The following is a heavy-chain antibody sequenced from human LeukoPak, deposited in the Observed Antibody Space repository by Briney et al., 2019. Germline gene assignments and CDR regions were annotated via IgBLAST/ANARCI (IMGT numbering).Heavy chain of an antibody. CDR3: ARGFPLPDYDILTGYDGAGGKEIFDY. CDR1: GDSISGFY. CDR2: IYYSGIT. V-gene: IGHV4-59*12. Sequence: PSETLSLTCTVSGDSISGFYWSWIRQTPGKGLEWIGYIYYSGITDYNPSLKSRVTISVDTSKNQFSLKLSSVTAADTAVYYCARGFPLPDYDILTGYDGAGGKEIFDYWGQGTLVTVSS. D-gene: IGHD3-9*01. J-gene: IGHJ4*02.